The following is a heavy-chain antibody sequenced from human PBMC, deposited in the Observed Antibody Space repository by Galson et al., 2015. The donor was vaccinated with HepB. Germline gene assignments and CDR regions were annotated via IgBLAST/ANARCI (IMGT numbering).Heavy chain of an antibody. Sequence: SLSLSCAASGFTFSSYAMSWVRQAPGKGLEWVSAISGSGGSTYYADSVKGRFTISRDNSKNTLYLQMNSLRAEDTAVYYCAKAMLVVTAIPHYYYGMDVWGQRTTVTVSS. V-gene: IGHV3-23*01. CDR2: ISGSGGST. CDR1: GFTFSSYA. D-gene: IGHD2-21*02. J-gene: IGHJ6*02. CDR3: AKAMLVVTAIPHYYYGMDV.